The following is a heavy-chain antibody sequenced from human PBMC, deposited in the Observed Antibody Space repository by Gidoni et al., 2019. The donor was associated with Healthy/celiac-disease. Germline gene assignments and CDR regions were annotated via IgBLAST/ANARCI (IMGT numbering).Heavy chain of an antibody. V-gene: IGHV1-46*01. CDR2: INPSGGST. J-gene: IGHJ6*02. CDR1: GYTFTSYY. D-gene: IGHD6-6*01. Sequence: QVQLVQSGAEVKKPGASVKVSCKASGYTFTSYYMHWVRQAPGQGLEWMGIINPSGGSTSYAQKFQGRVTMTRDTSTSTVYMELSSLRSEDTDVYYCARVGTIAARPRGMDVWGQGTTVTVSS. CDR3: ARVGTIAARPRGMDV.